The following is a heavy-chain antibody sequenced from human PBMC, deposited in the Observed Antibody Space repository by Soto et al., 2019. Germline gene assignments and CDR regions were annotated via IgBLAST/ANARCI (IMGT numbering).Heavy chain of an antibody. V-gene: IGHV3-74*01. J-gene: IGHJ3*02. Sequence: GGSLRLSCAASGFTFSSYWMHWVRQAPGKGLGWVSRINSDGSSTSYADSVKGRFTISRDNAKNTLYLQMNSLRAEDTAVYYCAREGLTSAADDAFDIWGQGTMVTVSS. CDR3: AREGLTSAADDAFDI. CDR1: GFTFSSYW. D-gene: IGHD6-13*01. CDR2: INSDGSST.